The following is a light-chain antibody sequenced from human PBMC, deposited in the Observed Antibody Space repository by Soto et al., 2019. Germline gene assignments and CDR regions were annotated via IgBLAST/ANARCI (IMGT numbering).Light chain of an antibody. Sequence: DIVMTQSPDSLAVSLGERATIKCKSSQSVLYSSNNKNYLAWYQQKPGQPPKLLIYCASTRESGVPDRFSGGGSGTDFTLTISSLQAEDVAVYYCQQYYSVPYTFGQGTKLEIK. CDR3: QQYYSVPYT. J-gene: IGKJ2*01. CDR2: CAS. V-gene: IGKV4-1*01. CDR1: QSVLYSSNNKNY.